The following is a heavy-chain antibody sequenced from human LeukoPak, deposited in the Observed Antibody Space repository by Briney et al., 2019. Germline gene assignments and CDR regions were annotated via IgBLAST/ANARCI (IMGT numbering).Heavy chain of an antibody. CDR3: ARDVSSGGASDI. Sequence: SETLSLTCTVSGGSSSRYYWSWIRQPAGKGLEWIGRIYPSGSTKYNPSLKSRVTISVDKSKNQFSLKLNSVTAADTAVYYCARDVSSGGASDIWGQGTMVTVSS. J-gene: IGHJ3*02. CDR1: GGSSSRYY. V-gene: IGHV4-4*07. CDR2: IYPSGST. D-gene: IGHD6-19*01.